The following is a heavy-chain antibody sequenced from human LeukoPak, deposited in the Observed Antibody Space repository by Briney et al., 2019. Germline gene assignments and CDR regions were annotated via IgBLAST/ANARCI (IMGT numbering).Heavy chain of an antibody. J-gene: IGHJ4*02. CDR1: GYTFTGYY. D-gene: IGHD3-16*01. CDR2: INPNSGGT. CDR3: ARDSGGVGDFDY. V-gene: IGHV1-2*06. Sequence: ASVKVSCKASGYTFTGYYMHWVRQAPGQGLEWMGRINPNSGGTNYAQKFQGRVTMTRDTSISTAYMELSRLRSDDTAVYYCARDSGGVGDFDYWGQGTLVTVSS.